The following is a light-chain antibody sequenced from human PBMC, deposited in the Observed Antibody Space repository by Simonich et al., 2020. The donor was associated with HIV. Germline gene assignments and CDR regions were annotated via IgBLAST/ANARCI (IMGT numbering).Light chain of an antibody. CDR1: QSISTY. V-gene: IGKV3-11*01. CDR3: QLRSNWPPT. Sequence: EIVLTQSPATLSLSPGERATLSCWARQSISTYIAWYQHKPGQAPRLLIYDASNRATGIPARFSGSGSGTNFTLTISSLEPEDFAVYYCQLRSNWPPTFGQGTKVEIK. J-gene: IGKJ1*01. CDR2: DAS.